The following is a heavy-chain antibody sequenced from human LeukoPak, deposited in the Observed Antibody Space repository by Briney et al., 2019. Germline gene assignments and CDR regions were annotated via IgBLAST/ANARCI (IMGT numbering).Heavy chain of an antibody. J-gene: IGHJ6*03. D-gene: IGHD3-22*01. CDR2: IYYSGST. V-gene: IGHV4-59*12. CDR3: ARDEDNSGRYYYYMDV. CDR1: GGSISSYY. Sequence: KPSETLSLTCTVSGGSISSYYWSWIRQPPGKGLEWIGYIYYSGSTNYNPSLKSRVTISVDTSKNQFSLKLSSVTAADTAVYYCARDEDNSGRYYYYMDVWGKGTTVTVSS.